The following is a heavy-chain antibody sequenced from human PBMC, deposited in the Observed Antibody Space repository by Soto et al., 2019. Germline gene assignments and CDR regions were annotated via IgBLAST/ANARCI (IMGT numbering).Heavy chain of an antibody. CDR3: ARDRGDMITENDAFDI. CDR2: ISSSSSTI. Sequence: GGSLRLSCAASGFTFSSYSMNWVRQAPGKGLEWVSYISSSSSTIYYADSVKGRFTISRDNAKNSLYLQMNSLRAEDAAVYYCARDRGDMITENDAFDIWGQGTMVTVSS. V-gene: IGHV3-48*01. D-gene: IGHD3-16*01. CDR1: GFTFSSYS. J-gene: IGHJ3*02.